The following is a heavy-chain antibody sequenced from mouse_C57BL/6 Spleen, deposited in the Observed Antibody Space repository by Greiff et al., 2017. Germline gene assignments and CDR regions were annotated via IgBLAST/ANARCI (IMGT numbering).Heavy chain of an antibody. CDR3: TTCRDGSSSYYFDY. D-gene: IGHD1-1*01. J-gene: IGHJ2*01. V-gene: IGHV14-4*01. Sequence: VQLQQSGAELVRPGASVKLSCTASGFNIKDDYMHWVKQRPEQGLEWIGWIDPENGDTEYASKFQGKATITADTSSNTAYLQLSSLTSEDTAVYCCTTCRDGSSSYYFDYWGQGTTLTVSS. CDR2: IDPENGDT. CDR1: GFNIKDDY.